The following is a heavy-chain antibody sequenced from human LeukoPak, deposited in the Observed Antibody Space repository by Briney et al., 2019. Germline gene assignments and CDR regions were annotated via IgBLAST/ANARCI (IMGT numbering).Heavy chain of an antibody. CDR1: GYTFTSYS. CDR3: ARAEYCSGGSCQGPN. D-gene: IGHD2-15*01. Sequence: ASVKVSCKTSGYTFTSYSMNWMRQAPGQGLEWMGGIIPIFGTANYAQKFQGRVTITADESTSTAYMELSSLRSEDTAVYYCARAEYCSGGSCQGPNWGQGTLVTVSS. V-gene: IGHV1-69*13. CDR2: IIPIFGTA. J-gene: IGHJ4*02.